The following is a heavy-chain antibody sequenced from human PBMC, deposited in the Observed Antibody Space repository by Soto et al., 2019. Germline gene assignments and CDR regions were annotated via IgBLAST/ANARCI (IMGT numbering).Heavy chain of an antibody. D-gene: IGHD6-19*01. V-gene: IGHV3-23*01. CDR2: ITGVGGGT. Sequence: VQLLESGGGLVQPGGSLRLSCKASGFTFSNYARPWVRQAQGKGLEGVSTITGVGGGTYYADSVKGRFTISRDNSKNTLYLQMPNLRADDTAVYYCAKEMVASTVADFFDYWGQGTLVTVSS. CDR3: AKEMVASTVADFFDY. CDR1: GFTFSNYA. J-gene: IGHJ4*02.